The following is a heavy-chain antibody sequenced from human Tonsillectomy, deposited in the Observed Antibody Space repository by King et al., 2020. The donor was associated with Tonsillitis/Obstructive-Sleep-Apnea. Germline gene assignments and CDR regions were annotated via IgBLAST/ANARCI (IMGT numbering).Heavy chain of an antibody. CDR2: INTNTGNP. D-gene: IGHD6-19*01. V-gene: IGHV7-4-1*02. CDR3: ARDRTSGWSRLDAFNI. J-gene: IGHJ3*02. CDR1: GYTFTSYA. Sequence: VQLVESGSELKKPGASVEVSCKASGYTFTSYAINWVRQAPGQGLEWMGWINTNTGNPTYAQGFTGRFVFSLDTSVSTAYLQISSLKAEDTAVYYCARDRTSGWSRLDAFNIWGQGTMVTVSS.